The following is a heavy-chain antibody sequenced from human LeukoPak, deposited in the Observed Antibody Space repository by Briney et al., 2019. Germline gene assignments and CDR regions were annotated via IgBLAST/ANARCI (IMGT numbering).Heavy chain of an antibody. CDR2: INPNSGGT. CDR3: ARDPPGVRYGRPIFDY. Sequence: GASVKVSCKASGYTFTGYYMHWVRQAPGQGLEWMGWINPNSGGTNYAQKFQGRVTMTRDTSISIAYMELSRLRSDDTAVYYCARDPPGVRYGRPIFDYWGQGTLVTVSS. V-gene: IGHV1-2*02. D-gene: IGHD2-8*01. J-gene: IGHJ4*02. CDR1: GYTFTGYY.